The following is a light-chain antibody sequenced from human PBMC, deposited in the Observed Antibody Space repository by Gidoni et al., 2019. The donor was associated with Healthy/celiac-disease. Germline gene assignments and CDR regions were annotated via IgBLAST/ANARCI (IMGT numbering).Light chain of an antibody. CDR1: NLGDKY. CDR3: QAWDSSTVV. CDR2: QDS. V-gene: IGLV3-1*01. J-gene: IGLJ2*01. Sequence: SYALTQPPSVSLSPGQTASITCSGDNLGDKYACWYQQKPGQSPVLIIYQDSTRPSGIPERFSGSNSGNTATLTISGTQAMDEADYYCQAWDSSTVVFGGGTKLTVL.